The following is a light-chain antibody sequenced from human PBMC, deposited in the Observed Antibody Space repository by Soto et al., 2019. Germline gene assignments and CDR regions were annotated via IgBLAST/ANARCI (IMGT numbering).Light chain of an antibody. V-gene: IGLV2-8*01. CDR1: SSDVGGYNY. CDR3: SLYAGSNNFV. Sequence: QAVVTQPPSASGSPGQSVTISCTGTSSDVGGYNYVSWYQQHPGKAPKLMIYEVSKRPSGVPDRFSGSKSGNTASLTVSGLQAEDEADYYCSLYAGSNNFVFGTGTKVTVL. CDR2: EVS. J-gene: IGLJ1*01.